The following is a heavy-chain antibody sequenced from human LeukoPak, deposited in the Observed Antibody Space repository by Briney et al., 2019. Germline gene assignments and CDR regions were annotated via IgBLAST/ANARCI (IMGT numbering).Heavy chain of an antibody. V-gene: IGHV1-46*01. CDR1: GXTFPSYS. D-gene: IGHD6-6*01. CDR2: INPTGGST. CDR3: ARTAARRFDY. J-gene: IGHJ4*02. Sequence: VTVSXKASGXTFPSYSMHWVRQAPGQGLEWMGIINPTGGSTTYAQKFQGRVTMTRDTSTSTVYMELSSLRSDDTAVYYCARTAARRFDYWGQGTLVTVSS.